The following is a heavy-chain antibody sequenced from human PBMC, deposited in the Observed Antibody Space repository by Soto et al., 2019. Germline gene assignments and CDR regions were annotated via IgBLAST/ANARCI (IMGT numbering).Heavy chain of an antibody. Sequence: SETRSLTCTISNGSIGSYYWTWIRQPPGKGLEWIGHIYYSGSTNYNPSLKSRLTLSLDTSKNQFSLKLTSVTAADTAVYYCARVGRLITAAGLLDAWGQGTLVTVSS. D-gene: IGHD6-13*01. CDR2: IYYSGST. CDR1: NGSIGSYY. V-gene: IGHV4-59*01. CDR3: ARVGRLITAAGLLDA. J-gene: IGHJ5*02.